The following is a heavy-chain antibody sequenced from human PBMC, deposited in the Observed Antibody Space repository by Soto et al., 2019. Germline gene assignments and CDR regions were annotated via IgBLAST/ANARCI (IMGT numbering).Heavy chain of an antibody. Sequence: ASVKVSCKASGYTFTSYAMHWVRQAPGQRLEWMGWINAGNGNTKYSQKFQGRVTITRDTSASTAYMELSSLRSEDTAVYYCARSTTVVTRPRLDAFDIWGQGTMVTVSS. D-gene: IGHD4-17*01. V-gene: IGHV1-3*01. CDR2: INAGNGNT. CDR1: GYTFTSYA. CDR3: ARSTTVVTRPRLDAFDI. J-gene: IGHJ3*02.